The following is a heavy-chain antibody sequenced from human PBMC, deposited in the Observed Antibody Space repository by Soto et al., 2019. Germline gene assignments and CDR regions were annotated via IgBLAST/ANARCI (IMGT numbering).Heavy chain of an antibody. J-gene: IGHJ4*02. CDR1: GFTFSSYA. CDR3: AKIRITMVRGVPHPFDY. D-gene: IGHD3-10*01. CDR2: ISGSGGST. Sequence: LRLSCAASGFTFSSYAMSWVRQAPGKGLEWVSAISGSGGSTYYADSVKGRFTISRDNSKNTLYLQMNSLRAEDTAVYYCAKIRITMVRGVPHPFDYWGQGTLVTVSS. V-gene: IGHV3-23*01.